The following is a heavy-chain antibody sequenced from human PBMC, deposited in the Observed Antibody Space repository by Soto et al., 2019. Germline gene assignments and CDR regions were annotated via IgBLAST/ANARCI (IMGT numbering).Heavy chain of an antibody. J-gene: IGHJ4*02. CDR1: GFTFSSYA. D-gene: IGHD3-10*01. V-gene: IGHV3-30-3*01. CDR2: ISYDGNNR. Sequence: PGGSLRLSCAASGFTFSSYAIHWVRQAPGKGLEWVAVISYDGNNRYYADSVTGRFTISRDNSKNTLYLQMNSLSTEDTAVYYCARDQYPLLWFGELFDYWGQGALVTVSS. CDR3: ARDQYPLLWFGELFDY.